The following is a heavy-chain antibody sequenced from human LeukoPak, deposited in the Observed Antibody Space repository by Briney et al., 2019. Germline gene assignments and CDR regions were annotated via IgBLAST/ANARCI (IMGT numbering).Heavy chain of an antibody. CDR2: IGSSGSYI. D-gene: IGHD5-24*01. J-gene: IGHJ2*01. V-gene: IGHV3-21*04. CDR3: ARDGRRQGWLQFETYWYFDL. CDR1: EFTFSTYS. Sequence: PGGSLRLSCAASEFTFSTYSMNWVRQAPGKGLEWVSSIGSSGSYIYYADSVKGRFTISRDNSKNTLYLQMNSLRAEDTAVYYCARDGRRQGWLQFETYWYFDLWGRGTLVTVSS.